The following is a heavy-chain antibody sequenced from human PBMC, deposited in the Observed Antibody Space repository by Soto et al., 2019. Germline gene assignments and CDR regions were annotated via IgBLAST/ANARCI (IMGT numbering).Heavy chain of an antibody. CDR1: GYTFTSYG. Sequence: ASVKVSCKASGYTFTSYGISWVRQAPGQGLEWMGWISAYNGNTNYAQKLQGRVTMTTDTSTSTAYMELSRLRSDDTAVYYCARAISGENYYYMDVWGKGTTVTVSS. D-gene: IGHD7-27*01. CDR2: ISAYNGNT. CDR3: ARAISGENYYYMDV. V-gene: IGHV1-18*01. J-gene: IGHJ6*03.